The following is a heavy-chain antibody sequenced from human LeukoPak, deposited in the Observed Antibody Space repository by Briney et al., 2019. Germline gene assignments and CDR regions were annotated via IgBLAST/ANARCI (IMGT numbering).Heavy chain of an antibody. CDR1: GFTFSSYW. J-gene: IGHJ4*01. CDR2: INGDGRST. Sequence: GGSLRLSCVASGFTFSSYWMHWVRQAPGKGLVWVSRINGDGRSTSYADSVKGRFTISRDNAKNTLYLQMNSLRAEDTALYYCARDHPYCTGGSCDFASWGHVPLDTVAS. D-gene: IGHD2-8*02. V-gene: IGHV3-74*01. CDR3: ARDHPYCTGGSCDFAS.